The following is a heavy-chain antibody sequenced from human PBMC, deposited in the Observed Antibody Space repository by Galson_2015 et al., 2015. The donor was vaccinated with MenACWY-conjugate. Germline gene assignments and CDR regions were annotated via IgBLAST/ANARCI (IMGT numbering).Heavy chain of an antibody. CDR2: IIPILGIA. D-gene: IGHD3-22*01. J-gene: IGHJ3*02. V-gene: IGHV1-69*02. CDR1: GGTFSSYT. Sequence: SVKVSCKASGGTFSSYTISWVRQAPGQGLEWMGRIIPILGIANYAQKFQGRVTITADKSTSTAYMELSSLRSEDTAVYYCAKTLTYYYDSSGYGTDAFDIWGQGTMVTVSS. CDR3: AKTLTYYYDSSGYGTDAFDI.